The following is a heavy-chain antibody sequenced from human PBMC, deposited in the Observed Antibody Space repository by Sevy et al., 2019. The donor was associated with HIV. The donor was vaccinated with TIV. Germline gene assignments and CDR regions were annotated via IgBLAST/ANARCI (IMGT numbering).Heavy chain of an antibody. Sequence: GSLRLSCAASGFTFNSYWMSWVRQAPGKGLEWVANINQDGSEKYYVDSVKGRFTISRDNAKNSLYLQMNSLRVDDTALDYCATEGSNWDTYYYYYGMDVWGQGTTVTVFS. CDR3: ATEGSNWDTYYYYYGMDV. D-gene: IGHD6-13*01. J-gene: IGHJ6*02. CDR1: GFTFNSYW. CDR2: INQDGSEK. V-gene: IGHV3-7*01.